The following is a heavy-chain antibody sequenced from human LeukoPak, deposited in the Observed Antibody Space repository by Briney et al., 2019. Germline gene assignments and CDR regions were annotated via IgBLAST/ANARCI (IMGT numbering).Heavy chain of an antibody. D-gene: IGHD6-13*01. J-gene: IGHJ4*02. CDR1: GYTFTGYY. CDR3: ARAFRDSSSWYGY. CDR2: INPNNDGT. V-gene: IGHV1-2*02. Sequence: GASVKVSCKASGYTFTGYYIHWVRQAPGEGLEWMGWINPNNDGTISAQRFQGRVTMTTDTSTSTAYMELRSLRSDDTAVYYCARAFRDSSSWYGYWGQGTLVTVSS.